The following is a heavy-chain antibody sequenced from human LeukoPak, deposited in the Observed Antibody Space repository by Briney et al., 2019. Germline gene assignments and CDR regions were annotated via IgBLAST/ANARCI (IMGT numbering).Heavy chain of an antibody. CDR1: RFTFNTYW. Sequence: GGSLRLSCAASRFTFNTYWMTWVRQAPGKGLEWVASINKDGSEEYYVDSVRGRFTISRDNAKNSLYLQMNSLKTEDTAVYYCTRVWRYYGSGSYPYPNYFDYWGQGTLVTVSP. CDR2: INKDGSEE. CDR3: TRVWRYYGSGSYPYPNYFDY. V-gene: IGHV3-7*03. D-gene: IGHD3-10*01. J-gene: IGHJ4*02.